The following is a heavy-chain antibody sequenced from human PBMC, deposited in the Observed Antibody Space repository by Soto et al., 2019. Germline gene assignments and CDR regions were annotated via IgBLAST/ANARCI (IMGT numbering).Heavy chain of an antibody. Sequence: ASVKLSCKASGDSFTSYDINWVRQATEQGLEWMGWMNPNSGNTGYAQKFQGRVTMTRNTSISTAYMELSSLRSEDTAVYYCARGDEMTTDLTRFDYWGQGTLVTVSS. V-gene: IGHV1-8*01. CDR3: ARGDEMTTDLTRFDY. J-gene: IGHJ4*02. D-gene: IGHD4-17*01. CDR2: MNPNSGNT. CDR1: GDSFTSYD.